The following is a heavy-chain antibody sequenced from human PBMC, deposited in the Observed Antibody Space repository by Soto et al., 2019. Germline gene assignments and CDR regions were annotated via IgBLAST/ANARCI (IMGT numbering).Heavy chain of an antibody. CDR1: GFTFNTFA. CDR2: ISHDGYNK. V-gene: IGHV3-30-3*01. J-gene: IGHJ5*02. Sequence: SLRLSCAASGFTFNTFALYWVRQAAGKGLEWVAVISHDGYNKKYADSVKGRFTISRDNSRNTLYMQMDSLKLEDTAVYYCARDGLPDDFRSGGYWFDPWGQGTLVTVSS. CDR3: ARDGLPDDFRSGGYWFDP. D-gene: IGHD3-3*01.